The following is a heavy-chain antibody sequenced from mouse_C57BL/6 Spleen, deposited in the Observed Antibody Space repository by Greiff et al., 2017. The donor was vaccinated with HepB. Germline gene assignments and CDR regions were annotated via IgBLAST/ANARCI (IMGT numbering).Heavy chain of an antibody. V-gene: IGHV1-80*01. Sequence: QVQLKQSGAELVKPGASVKISCKASGYAFSSYWMNWVKQRPGKGLEWIGQIYPGDGDTNYNGKFKGKATLTADKSSSTAYMQLSSLTSEDSAVYFCARSDTTVVGDYWGQGTTLTVSS. CDR1: GYAFSSYW. D-gene: IGHD1-1*01. CDR3: ARSDTTVVGDY. J-gene: IGHJ2*01. CDR2: IYPGDGDT.